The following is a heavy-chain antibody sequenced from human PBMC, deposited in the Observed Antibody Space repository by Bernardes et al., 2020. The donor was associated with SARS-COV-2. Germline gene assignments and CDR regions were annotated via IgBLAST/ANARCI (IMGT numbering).Heavy chain of an antibody. CDR3: ARYTSTSYSLDY. CDR1: GGSISPYY. D-gene: IGHD2-2*01. CDR2: ISYSGST. Sequence: SETLSLTCTVSGGSISPYYWSWIRQPPGKGLEWIGYISYSGSTSSGPSLKSRITMSVDTSKNQFSLRLTAVTAADTAVYYCARYTSTSYSLDYWGQGTLVTVSS. V-gene: IGHV4-59*01. J-gene: IGHJ4*02.